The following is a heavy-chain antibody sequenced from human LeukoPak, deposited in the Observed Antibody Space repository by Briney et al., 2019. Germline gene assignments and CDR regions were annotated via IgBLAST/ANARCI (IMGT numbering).Heavy chain of an antibody. CDR3: ARATVTNPYFDY. D-gene: IGHD4-17*01. CDR2: ISSSGSTI. Sequence: GGSLKLSCAASGFTFSDYYMSWIRQAPGKGLEWVSYISSSGSTIYYADSVKGRFTISRDNAKNSLYLQMNSLRAEDTAVYYCARATVTNPYFDYWGQGTLVTVSS. J-gene: IGHJ4*02. V-gene: IGHV3-11*01. CDR1: GFTFSDYY.